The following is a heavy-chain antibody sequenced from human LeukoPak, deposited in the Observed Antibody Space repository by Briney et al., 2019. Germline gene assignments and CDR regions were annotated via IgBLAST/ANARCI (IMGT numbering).Heavy chain of an antibody. CDR3: ASSPRRSSSWTTLLPHYYFDY. CDR1: GGSISSYY. Sequence: SETLSLTCTVSGGSISSYYWSWIRQPPGKGLEWIGYIYYSGSTNYNPSLKSRVTISVDTSKNQFSLKLSSVTAADTALYYCASSPRRSSSWTTLLPHYYFDYWGQGTLVTVSS. D-gene: IGHD6-13*01. V-gene: IGHV4-59*01. J-gene: IGHJ4*02. CDR2: IYYSGST.